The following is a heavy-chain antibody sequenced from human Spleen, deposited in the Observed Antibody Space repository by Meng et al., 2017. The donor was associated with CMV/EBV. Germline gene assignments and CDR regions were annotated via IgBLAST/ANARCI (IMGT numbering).Heavy chain of an antibody. J-gene: IGHJ4*02. CDR2: ISWNSYKI. Sequence: GGSLRLSCLASGFMFEDYAMVWVRQVPGKGLEWVAGISWNSYKIGYADSVKGRFTVSRDNAKNSLYLQMNSLRTEDMALYYCVKDIGSGYDFWSGYSHFDYWGQGVLVTVSS. V-gene: IGHV3-9*03. D-gene: IGHD3-3*01. CDR3: VKDIGSGYDFWSGYSHFDY. CDR1: GFMFEDYA.